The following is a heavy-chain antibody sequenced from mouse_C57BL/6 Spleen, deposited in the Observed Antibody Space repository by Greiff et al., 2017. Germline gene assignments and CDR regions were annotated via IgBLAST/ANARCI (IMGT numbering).Heavy chain of an antibody. D-gene: IGHD2-1*01. Sequence: QVQLKESGAELVRPGASVTLSCKASGYTFTDYEMHWVKQTPVHGLEWIGAIDPETGGTAYNQKFKGKAILTADQSSSTAYMELRSLTSEDSAVYYCTGYYGNYDYAMDCWGQGTSVTVSS. J-gene: IGHJ4*01. CDR3: TGYYGNYDYAMDC. CDR2: IDPETGGT. CDR1: GYTFTDYE. V-gene: IGHV1-15*01.